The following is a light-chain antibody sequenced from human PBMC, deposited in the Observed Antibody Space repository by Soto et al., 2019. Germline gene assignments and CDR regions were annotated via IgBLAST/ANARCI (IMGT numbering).Light chain of an antibody. Sequence: EIVLTQSPATLSLSPGERATLSGRASQSVSSYLAWYQQKPVQAPRLLIYDASNRATGIPARFSGSGSGTDFTLTISRLEPEDFAVYYCQQRSNWPPTITFGKGTQLEIK. J-gene: IGKJ5*01. CDR2: DAS. V-gene: IGKV3-11*01. CDR1: QSVSSY. CDR3: QQRSNWPPTIT.